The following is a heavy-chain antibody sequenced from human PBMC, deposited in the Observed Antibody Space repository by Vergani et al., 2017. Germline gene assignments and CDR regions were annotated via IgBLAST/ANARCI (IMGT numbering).Heavy chain of an antibody. Sequence: QLQLHKSGPGLVKPSETLSLTCTLSGGSISSSSHFWGWLRQTPGKGLEWIGSIYYSGSTYYNPSLKSRVSISVDTSKNQLSLKLSAVTAADSAVYYCARHDSGHYDSSYYGLDVWGQGTTVTVSS. V-gene: IGHV4-39*01. CDR1: GGSISSSSHF. J-gene: IGHJ6*02. CDR3: ARHDSGHYDSSYYGLDV. CDR2: IYYSGST. D-gene: IGHD3-16*01.